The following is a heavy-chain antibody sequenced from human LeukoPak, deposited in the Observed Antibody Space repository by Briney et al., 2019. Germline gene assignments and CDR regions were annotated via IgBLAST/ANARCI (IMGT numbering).Heavy chain of an antibody. Sequence: ASVKVSCKASGYTFTSYYMHWVRQAPGQGLEWMGIINPSGGSTSYAQKFQGRVTMTRDTSTSTVYMELSSLRSEDTAVYYCARDQAYYYDSSVGDYFDYWGQGTLVTVSS. CDR3: ARDQAYYYDSSVGDYFDY. J-gene: IGHJ4*02. CDR1: GYTFTSYY. V-gene: IGHV1-46*01. CDR2: INPSGGST. D-gene: IGHD3-22*01.